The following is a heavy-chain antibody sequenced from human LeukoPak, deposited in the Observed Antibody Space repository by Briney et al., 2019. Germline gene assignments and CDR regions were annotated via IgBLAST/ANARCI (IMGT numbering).Heavy chain of an antibody. J-gene: IGHJ4*02. V-gene: IGHV4-4*07. CDR3: ATTGIGPFDY. CDR2: IYTCGST. CDR1: GASISSYY. D-gene: IGHD1-1*01. Sequence: SETLSLTCTVSGASISSYYWNWIRQPAGKGLEWIGRIYTCGSTNYNPSLKSRVTMSVDTSKNQFSLKLSSVTAADTAVYYCATTGIGPFDYWGQGTLVTVSS.